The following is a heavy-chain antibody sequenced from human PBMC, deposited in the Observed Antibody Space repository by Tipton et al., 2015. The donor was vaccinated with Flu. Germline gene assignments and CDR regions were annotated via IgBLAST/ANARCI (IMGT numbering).Heavy chain of an antibody. J-gene: IGHJ5*02. V-gene: IGHV4-38-2*01. CDR1: GESMGINYY. CDR2: VGTMSHSGRT. D-gene: IGHD4-11*01. CDR3: ARRDYSNYVSDPKNWFDP. Sequence: TLSLTCSVSGESMGINYYWGWIRRPPGEGLEWIGTVGTMSHSGRTYYNPSLKSRVTISVDTSKGQFSLRLNSVTAADTAVYYCARRDYSNYVSDPKNWFDPWGQGTLVTVSS.